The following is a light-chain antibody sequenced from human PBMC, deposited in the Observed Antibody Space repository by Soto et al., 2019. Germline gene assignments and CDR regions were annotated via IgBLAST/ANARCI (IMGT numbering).Light chain of an antibody. J-gene: IGKJ4*01. CDR1: QSVSRY. CDR2: DAS. Sequence: ELVLTQSPATLSLSPGERATLSCRASQSVSRYLAWYQQKPGQAPRLLIYDASNRATGIPARFSGSGSGTDFTLTISSLEPEVFAVYYCQHRTTPFTFGGGTKVQIK. CDR3: QHRTTPFT. V-gene: IGKV3-11*01.